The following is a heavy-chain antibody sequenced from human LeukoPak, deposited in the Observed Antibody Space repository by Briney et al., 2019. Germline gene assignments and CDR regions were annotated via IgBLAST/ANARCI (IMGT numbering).Heavy chain of an antibody. D-gene: IGHD3-22*01. CDR1: GFTFSSYA. CDR2: ISYDGSNK. V-gene: IGHV3-30*04. CDR3: ARDSSDSSGCPVLDY. J-gene: IGHJ4*02. Sequence: GGSLRLSCAASGFTFSSYAMHWVRQAPGKGLEWVAVISYDGSNKYYADSVKGRFTISRDNSKNTLYLQMNSLRAEDTAVYYCARDSSDSSGCPVLDYWGQGTLVTVSS.